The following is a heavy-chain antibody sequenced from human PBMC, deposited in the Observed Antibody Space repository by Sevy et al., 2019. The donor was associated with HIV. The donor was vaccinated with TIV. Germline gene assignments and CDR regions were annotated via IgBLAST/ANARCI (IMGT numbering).Heavy chain of an antibody. CDR2: IWYDGSNK. V-gene: IGHV3-33*01. Sequence: GGALRLSCAASGFTFSSYGMHWVRQAPGKGLEWVAVIWYDGSNKYYADSVKGRFTISRDNSKNTLYLQMNSLGAEDTAVYYCARASIAAPLYFQHWGQGTLVTVSS. J-gene: IGHJ1*01. CDR3: ARASIAAPLYFQH. CDR1: GFTFSSYG. D-gene: IGHD6-13*01.